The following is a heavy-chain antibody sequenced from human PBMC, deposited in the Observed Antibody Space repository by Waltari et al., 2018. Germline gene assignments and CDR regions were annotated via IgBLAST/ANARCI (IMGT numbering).Heavy chain of an antibody. V-gene: IGHV4-59*01. CDR3: ARGAFGGVIAPIDY. Sequence: QVQLQESGPGLVKPSETLSLTCTVSGGSISSYYWSWIRQHPGKGLEWIGYIYYSGSTNYNPSLKSRVTISVDTSKNQFSLKLSSVTAADTAVYYCARGAFGGVIAPIDYWGQGTLVTVSS. CDR2: IYYSGST. J-gene: IGHJ4*02. CDR1: GGSISSYY. D-gene: IGHD3-16*02.